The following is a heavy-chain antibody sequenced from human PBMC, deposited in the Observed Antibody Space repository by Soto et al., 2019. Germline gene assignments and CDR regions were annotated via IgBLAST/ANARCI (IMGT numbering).Heavy chain of an antibody. Sequence: ASVKVSCKASRYSFTDYHIHWVRQAPVQGLEWLGRINPKSGGTSTAQKFQGWVTMTRDRSISTVYMELTRLRSDDTAVYFCARGHSTDCSNGVCSFFYNHEMDVWGQGTTVTVSS. J-gene: IGHJ6*02. V-gene: IGHV1-2*04. CDR3: ARGHSTDCSNGVCSFFYNHEMDV. D-gene: IGHD2-8*01. CDR1: RYSFTDYH. CDR2: INPKSGGT.